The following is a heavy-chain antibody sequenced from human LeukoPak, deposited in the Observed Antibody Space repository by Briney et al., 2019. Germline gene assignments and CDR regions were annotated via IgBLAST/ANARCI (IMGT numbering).Heavy chain of an antibody. D-gene: IGHD3-10*01. Sequence: SQTLSLTCTVSGGSISSGSYYWTWIRQPAGKGLEWIGRIYTSGSTNYNPSLKSRVTISVVTSNNQFSLRLSSVTAADTDVCYCARGQNYYGSGNYYKMGVYFDYWGQGTLVTVSS. J-gene: IGHJ4*02. V-gene: IGHV4-61*02. CDR2: IYTSGST. CDR1: GGSISSGSYY. CDR3: ARGQNYYGSGNYYKMGVYFDY.